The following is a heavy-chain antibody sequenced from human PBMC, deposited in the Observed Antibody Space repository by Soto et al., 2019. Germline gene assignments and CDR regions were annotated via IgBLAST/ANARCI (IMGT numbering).Heavy chain of an antibody. D-gene: IGHD3-9*01. V-gene: IGHV4-34*01. CDR3: ARAPSYIRYFDRKLYFVS. J-gene: IGHJ4*02. CDR2: INHSGST. CDR1: GGSFSGYY. Sequence: PSETLSLTCAVYGGSFSGYYWSWIRQPPGKGLEWIGEINHSGSTNYNPSLKSRVTISVDTSKNQFSLKLSSVTAADTAVYYCARAPSYIRYFDRKLYFVSWGEGILVTVSS.